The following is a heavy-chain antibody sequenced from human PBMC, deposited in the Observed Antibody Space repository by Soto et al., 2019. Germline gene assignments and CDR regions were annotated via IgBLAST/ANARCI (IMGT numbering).Heavy chain of an antibody. CDR3: ARVGRSWYSSSWYSDY. CDR2: ISHDGTKI. J-gene: IGHJ4*02. V-gene: IGHV3-30-3*01. Sequence: GGSLRLSCAASGFTFSGYAMHWVRQAPGKGLEWVAVISHDGTKIYFADSVQGRFTISRDNSQNTLYLQMDSLRVEDTAVYFCARVGRSWYSSSWYSDYWGLGTLVTVSS. CDR1: GFTFSGYA. D-gene: IGHD6-13*01.